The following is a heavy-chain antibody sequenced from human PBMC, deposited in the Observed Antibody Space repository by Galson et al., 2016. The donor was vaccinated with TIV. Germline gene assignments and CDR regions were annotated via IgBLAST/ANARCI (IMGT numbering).Heavy chain of an antibody. V-gene: IGHV1-24*01. Sequence: SVKVSCKVSGHTLSELCIHWVRQAPGKGLEWMGGSDPEDYETNYAQKFQGRVTMTEDTYTETAYMELTSLRSEDTAVYYCATGRDYYDRSFDYWGQGTLVTVSS. CDR1: GHTLSELC. CDR2: SDPEDYET. D-gene: IGHD3-16*01. CDR3: ATGRDYYDRSFDY. J-gene: IGHJ4*02.